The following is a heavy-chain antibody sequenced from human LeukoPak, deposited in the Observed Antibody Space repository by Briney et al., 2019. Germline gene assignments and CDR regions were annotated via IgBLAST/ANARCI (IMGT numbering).Heavy chain of an antibody. CDR2: FHYSGST. Sequence: SETLSLTCSVSGGSVSSSSYYWGWVRQPPGKGLEWIGSFHYSGSTYYNPSLKSRVTISGDTSKNQFSLKLRSVTAADTAVYYCTSLVVVVVTASEIDYWGQGTLVTVSS. V-gene: IGHV4-39*01. J-gene: IGHJ4*02. D-gene: IGHD2-21*02. CDR3: TSLVVVVVTASEIDY. CDR1: GGSVSSSSYY.